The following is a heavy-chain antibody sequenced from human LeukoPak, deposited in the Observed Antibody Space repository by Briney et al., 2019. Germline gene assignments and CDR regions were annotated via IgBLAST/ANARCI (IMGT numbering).Heavy chain of an antibody. J-gene: IGHJ6*02. D-gene: IGHD3-22*01. CDR2: ISYDGSNK. CDR3: AKSLVVIKVARFYGMDV. Sequence: GRSLRLSCAASGFTFSSYAMHWVRQAPGKGLEWVAVISYDGSNKYYADSVKGRFTISRDNSKNTLYLQMNSLRAEDTAVYYCAKSLVVIKVARFYGMDVWGQGTTVTVSS. CDR1: GFTFSSYA. V-gene: IGHV3-30*04.